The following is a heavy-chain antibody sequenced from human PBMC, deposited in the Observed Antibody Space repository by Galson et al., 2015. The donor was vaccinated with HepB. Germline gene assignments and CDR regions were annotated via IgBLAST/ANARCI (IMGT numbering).Heavy chain of an antibody. CDR3: ASCGPYIAARPDLYYYYMDV. D-gene: IGHD6-6*01. CDR2: IIPIFGTA. CDR1: GGTFSSYA. V-gene: IGHV1-69*13. J-gene: IGHJ6*03. Sequence: VKVSCKASGGTFSSYAISWVRQAPGQGLEWMGGIIPIFGTANYAQKFQGRVTITADESTSTAYMELSSLRSEDTAVYYCASCGPYIAARPDLYYYYMDVWGKGTTVTVSS.